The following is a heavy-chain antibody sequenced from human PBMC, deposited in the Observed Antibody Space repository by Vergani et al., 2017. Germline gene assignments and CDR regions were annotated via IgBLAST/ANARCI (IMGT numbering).Heavy chain of an antibody. D-gene: IGHD3-10*01. CDR1: GGTFSSYA. J-gene: IGHJ4*02. CDR2: IIPTLGIA. CDR3: ASRDLGSFDY. Sequence: QVQLVQSGAEVKKPGSSVKVSCKASGGTFSSYAISWVRQAPGQGLEWMGRIIPTLGIANYAQKFQGRVTITADKSTSTAYMELSSLRSDDTAVYYCASRDLGSFDYWGQGTLVTVSS. V-gene: IGHV1-69*04.